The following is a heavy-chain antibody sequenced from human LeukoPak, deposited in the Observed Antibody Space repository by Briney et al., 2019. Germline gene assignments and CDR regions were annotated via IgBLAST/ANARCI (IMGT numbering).Heavy chain of an antibody. J-gene: IGHJ5*02. CDR1: SGSLSGYY. CDR3: AKTPLYYDSSLLWFDP. Sequence: SETLSLTCTVSSGSLSGYYWSWIRQPPGKGLEWIGYIYYSGSTNYSPSLKSRVTISVDTSKNQFSLKLSSVTAADTAVYYCAKTPLYYDSSLLWFDPWGQGTLVTVSS. V-gene: IGHV4-59*08. D-gene: IGHD3-22*01. CDR2: IYYSGST.